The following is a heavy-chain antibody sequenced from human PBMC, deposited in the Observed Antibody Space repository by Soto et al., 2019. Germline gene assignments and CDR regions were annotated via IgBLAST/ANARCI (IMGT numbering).Heavy chain of an antibody. CDR2: IWYDGSNK. Sequence: QVQLVESGGGVVQPGRSLRLSCAASGFTFSSYGMHWVRQAPGKGLEWVAVIWYDGSNKYYADSVKGRFTISRDNSKNTLYLQMNCLRAEDTAVYYCARDRSSGSRSHDAFDIWGQGTMVTVSS. CDR1: GFTFSSYG. D-gene: IGHD6-6*01. CDR3: ARDRSSGSRSHDAFDI. V-gene: IGHV3-33*01. J-gene: IGHJ3*02.